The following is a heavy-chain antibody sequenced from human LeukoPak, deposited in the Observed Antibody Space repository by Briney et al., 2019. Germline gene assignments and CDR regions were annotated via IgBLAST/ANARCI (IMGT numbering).Heavy chain of an antibody. CDR3: ARAPSEIGGYYPEYFRH. CDR2: IKSDGST. D-gene: IGHD3-22*01. Sequence: GGSLRLSCAASGFTFSTYWMHWVRQAPEKGLVWVSRIKSDGSTNYADSVKGRFTISRDNAKNTVSLQMSSLRPEDTGVYYCARAPSEIGGYYPEYFRHWGQGTLVTVSS. J-gene: IGHJ1*01. V-gene: IGHV3-74*01. CDR1: GFTFSTYW.